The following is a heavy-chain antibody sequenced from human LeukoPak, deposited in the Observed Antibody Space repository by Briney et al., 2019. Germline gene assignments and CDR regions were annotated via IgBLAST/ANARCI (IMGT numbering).Heavy chain of an antibody. Sequence: ASVKVSCKTSGYTFTGYYMHWVRQAPGQGLEWMGWMNPNSGGSNYAQRFQGRVTMTRDTSIGTAYMELSSLRSDDTAVYYCATRVLAGIPYYFDHWGQGTLVTVSS. CDR3: ATRVLAGIPYYFDH. J-gene: IGHJ4*02. V-gene: IGHV1-2*02. CDR2: MNPNSGGS. D-gene: IGHD2-8*02. CDR1: GYTFTGYY.